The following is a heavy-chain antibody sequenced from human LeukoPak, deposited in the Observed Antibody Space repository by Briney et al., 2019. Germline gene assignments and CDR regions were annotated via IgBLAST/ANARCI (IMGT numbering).Heavy chain of an antibody. CDR3: AKDLRIVVVVGDDAFDI. J-gene: IGHJ3*02. Sequence: GGSLRLSCAASGFTFSNYAMSWVRQAPGKGLEWVSAISGSGGTTYYADSVRGRFSISRDNSDNTLFLQMNSLRAEDTAVYYCAKDLRIVVVVGDDAFDIWGQGTMVTVSS. V-gene: IGHV3-23*01. D-gene: IGHD2-15*01. CDR1: GFTFSNYA. CDR2: ISGSGGTT.